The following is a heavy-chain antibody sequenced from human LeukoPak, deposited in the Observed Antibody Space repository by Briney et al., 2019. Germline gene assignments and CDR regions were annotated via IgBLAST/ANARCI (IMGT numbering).Heavy chain of an antibody. V-gene: IGHV6-1*01. CDR2: TYYRSEWSY. CDR3: LDQ. CDR1: GDSVVSNSVA. Sequence: SQTLSLTCAISGDSVVSNSVAWNWIRQSPSRGLEWLGRTYYRSEWSYQYVVSVRSRMNIDVDTSRNQFSLQLNSVTPEDTAVYYCLDQWGQGSLVTVSS. J-gene: IGHJ1*01.